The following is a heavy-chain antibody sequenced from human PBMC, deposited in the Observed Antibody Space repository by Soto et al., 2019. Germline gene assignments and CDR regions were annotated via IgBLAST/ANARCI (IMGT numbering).Heavy chain of an antibody. Sequence: EVQLVESGGGLVKPGGSLRLSCAASGFTFSNAWMNWVRQAPGKGLEWVGRIKSKTDGGTTDYAAPVKGRFTISRDDSKNTLYLQMNSLKTEDTAVYYCTTVKDYDFWSGYANYDGMDVWGQGTTVTVSS. CDR1: GFTFSNAW. V-gene: IGHV3-15*07. CDR2: IKSKTDGGTT. D-gene: IGHD3-3*01. CDR3: TTVKDYDFWSGYANYDGMDV. J-gene: IGHJ6*02.